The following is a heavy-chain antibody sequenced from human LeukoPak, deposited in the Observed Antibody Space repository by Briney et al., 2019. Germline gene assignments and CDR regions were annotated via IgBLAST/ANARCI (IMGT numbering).Heavy chain of an antibody. J-gene: IGHJ4*02. V-gene: IGHV3-23*01. Sequence: PGGSLRLSCAASRFTFSSYGMHWVRQAPGKGLEWVSGITGRGEHIFYAGSVKGRFTISRDNSKNTLYLQMNSLRVEDTAVYYCAKDRRLAAFDYGGQGTLVTVSS. CDR2: ITGRGEHI. D-gene: IGHD6-25*01. CDR3: AKDRRLAAFDY. CDR1: RFTFSSYG.